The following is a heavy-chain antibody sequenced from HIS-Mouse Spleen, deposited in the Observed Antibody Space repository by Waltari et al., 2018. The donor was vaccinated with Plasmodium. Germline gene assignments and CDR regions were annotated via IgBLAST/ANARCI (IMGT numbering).Heavy chain of an antibody. Sequence: QVQLVQSGAEVTKPGASVKVSCKASGDTFTGSFMTWVRQAHGQGLEWMGWINPNSGGTNYAQKFQGRVTMTRDTSISTAYMELSRLRSDDTAVYYCARVLGYKAAAGTFVEYFQHWGQGTLVTVSS. CDR3: ARVLGYKAAAGTFVEYFQH. J-gene: IGHJ1*01. D-gene: IGHD6-13*01. CDR1: GDTFTGSF. V-gene: IGHV1-2*02. CDR2: INPNSGGT.